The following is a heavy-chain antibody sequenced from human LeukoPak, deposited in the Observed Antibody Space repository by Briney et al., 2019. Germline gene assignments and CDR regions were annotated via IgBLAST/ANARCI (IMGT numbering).Heavy chain of an antibody. J-gene: IGHJ6*02. Sequence: ASVKVSCKASGYSFTSYYMHWVRQAPGQGLEWMGIINPSGGSTSYAQKFQGRVTMTRDTSTSTVYMELNSLRSEDTAVYYCARVSRSWSHYYGMDVWGQGTTVTVSS. CDR2: INPSGGST. D-gene: IGHD3-10*01. CDR1: GYSFTSYY. V-gene: IGHV1-46*01. CDR3: ARVSRSWSHYYGMDV.